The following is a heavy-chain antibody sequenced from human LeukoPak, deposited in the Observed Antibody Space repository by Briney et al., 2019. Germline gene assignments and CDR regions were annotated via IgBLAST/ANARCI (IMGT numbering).Heavy chain of an antibody. Sequence: GRSLRLSCAASGFTVSSNYMSWVRQAPGKGLEWVSVIYSGGSTYYADSVKGRFTISRDNSKNTLYLQMNSLRAEDTAVYYCARGYSSSWYYFDYWGQGTLVTVSS. V-gene: IGHV3-53*01. CDR2: IYSGGST. CDR1: GFTVSSNY. J-gene: IGHJ4*02. CDR3: ARGYSSSWYYFDY. D-gene: IGHD6-13*01.